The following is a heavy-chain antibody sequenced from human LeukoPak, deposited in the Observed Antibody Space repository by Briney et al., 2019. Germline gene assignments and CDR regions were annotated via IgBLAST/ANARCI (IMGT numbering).Heavy chain of an antibody. CDR2: IYYSGST. V-gene: IGHV4-59*08. J-gene: IGHJ5*02. CDR1: GGSISSYY. D-gene: IGHD3-10*01. CDR3: ARVVTMVRGVDWFDP. Sequence: KPSETLSLTCTVSGGSISSYYWSWIRQPPGKGLEWIGYIYYSGSTNYNPSLKSRVTISVDTSKNQFSLKLSSVTAADTAVYYCARVVTMVRGVDWFDPWGQGTLVTVSS.